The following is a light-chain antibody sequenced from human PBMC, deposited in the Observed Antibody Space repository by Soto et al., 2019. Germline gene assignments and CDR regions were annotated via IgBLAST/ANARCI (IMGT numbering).Light chain of an antibody. CDR3: QQYYRYSYT. CDR2: DAS. Sequence: DIQMTQSPSTLSASVGDRVTITCRASQSISTWLAWYQQKPGKAPNLLIYDASSLESGVPSRFSGSGSGTDFTLTISSLQPDDFTTYYCQQYYRYSYTFGQGTKLEIK. V-gene: IGKV1-5*01. J-gene: IGKJ2*01. CDR1: QSISTW.